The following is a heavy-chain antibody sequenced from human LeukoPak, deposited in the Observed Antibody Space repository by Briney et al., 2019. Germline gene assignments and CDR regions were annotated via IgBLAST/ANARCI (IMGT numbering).Heavy chain of an antibody. J-gene: IGHJ4*02. CDR2: IYYSGST. CDR1: GGSISSSSYY. Sequence: SETLSLTCTVSGGSISSSSYYWSWIRQPPGKGLEWIGYIYYSGSTYYNPSFKSRATISVDTSKNQFSLKLSSVTAADTAVYYCARDSDFWSGYYYFDYWGQGTLVTVSS. D-gene: IGHD3-3*01. V-gene: IGHV4-30-4*08. CDR3: ARDSDFWSGYYYFDY.